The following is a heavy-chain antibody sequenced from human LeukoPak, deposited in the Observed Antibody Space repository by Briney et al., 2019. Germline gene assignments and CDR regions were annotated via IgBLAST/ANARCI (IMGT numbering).Heavy chain of an antibody. D-gene: IGHD2-8*01. CDR1: GFTFSSYA. V-gene: IGHV3-66*01. CDR2: IYSGGST. Sequence: PGGSLRLSCAASGFTFSSYAMSWVRQAPGKGLEWVSVIYSGGSTYYADSVKGRFTISRDNSKNTLYLQMNSLRAEDTAVYYCARSGAVYYYYYYGMDVWGQGTTVTVSS. CDR3: ARSGAVYYYYYYGMDV. J-gene: IGHJ6*02.